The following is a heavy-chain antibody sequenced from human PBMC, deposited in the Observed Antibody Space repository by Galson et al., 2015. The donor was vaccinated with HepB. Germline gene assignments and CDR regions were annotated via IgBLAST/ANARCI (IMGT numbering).Heavy chain of an antibody. CDR1: GYIFTDYG. J-gene: IGHJ4*02. Sequence: SVKVSCKASGYIFTDYGISWVRQAPGQGLEWMGWISGKNGNAKYPQKFQGRVTVTTDTSTHTAYMELRGLRSDDTAVYYCARDRSQWLASFGYWGQGTLATVSS. CDR3: ARDRSQWLASFGY. CDR2: ISGKNGNA. V-gene: IGHV1-18*04. D-gene: IGHD6-19*01.